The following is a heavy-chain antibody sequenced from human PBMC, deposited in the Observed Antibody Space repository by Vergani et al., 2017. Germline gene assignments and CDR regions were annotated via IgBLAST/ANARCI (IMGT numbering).Heavy chain of an antibody. D-gene: IGHD3-22*01. V-gene: IGHV1-69*17. Sequence: QVQLVQSGAEVKKPGSSVKVSCKASGGTFSSYAISWVRQAPGQGLEWMGGIIPIFGIANYAQKFQGRVTITADKSTSTAYMELSSLRSEDTAVYYCARDDGSSCYQLLQYFQHWGQGTLVTVSS. CDR3: ARDDGSSCYQLLQYFQH. J-gene: IGHJ1*01. CDR1: GGTFSSYA. CDR2: IIPIFGIA.